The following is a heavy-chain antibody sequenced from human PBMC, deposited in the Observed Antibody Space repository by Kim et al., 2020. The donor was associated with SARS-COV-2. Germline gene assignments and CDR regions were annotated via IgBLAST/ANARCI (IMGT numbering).Heavy chain of an antibody. D-gene: IGHD5-18*01. Sequence: GGSLRLSCAASGFTFSSYAMHRVRQAPGKGLEWVAVISYDGSNKYYADSVKGRFTISRDNSKNTLYLQMNSLRAEDTAVYYCARDFFGTAMVNDAFDICGQGTMVTVSS. CDR2: ISYDGSNK. CDR1: GFTFSSYA. J-gene: IGHJ3*02. V-gene: IGHV3-30*04. CDR3: ARDFFGTAMVNDAFDI.